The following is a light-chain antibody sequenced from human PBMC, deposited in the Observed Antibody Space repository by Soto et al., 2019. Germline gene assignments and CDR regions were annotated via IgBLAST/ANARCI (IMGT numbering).Light chain of an antibody. J-gene: IGLJ1*01. CDR3: CSYTSSITPWV. Sequence: QSVLTQPASVSGSPGQSITISCTGTSSDVGGYNYVSWYQQHPGKAPKLMIFDVSDRPSGVSSRFSASKSGNTASLTISGLQAEDEADYYCCSYTSSITPWVFGTGTKVTVL. V-gene: IGLV2-14*03. CDR1: SSDVGGYNY. CDR2: DVS.